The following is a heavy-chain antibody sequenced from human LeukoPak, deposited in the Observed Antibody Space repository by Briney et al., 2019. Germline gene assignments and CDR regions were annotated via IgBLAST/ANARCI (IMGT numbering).Heavy chain of an antibody. CDR1: GFTFSTYS. D-gene: IGHD4-23*01. CDR3: VKEGRWLDS. CDR2: ILYDGSHE. Sequence: GGSLRLSCAASGFTFSTYSMHWVRQAPGKGLEWVANILYDGSHEFYADSVKGRFTISRDNSKNTLYLQINSLRTEDTAVYFCVKEGRWLDSWGQGTLVTVSS. J-gene: IGHJ4*02. V-gene: IGHV3-30*04.